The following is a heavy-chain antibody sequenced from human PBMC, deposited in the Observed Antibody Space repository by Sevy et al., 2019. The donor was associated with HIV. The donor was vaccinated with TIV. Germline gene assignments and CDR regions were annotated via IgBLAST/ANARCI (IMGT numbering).Heavy chain of an antibody. J-gene: IGHJ4*02. Sequence: SETLSLTCSVSGGCVSSSSFYWGWLRQPTGKGLEWIGSIYYTGNTYYNPSLKSRLTTSVDTSEKQFSLRLATGTAADTAVYYYGRKAYCGATVAFWGQGTLVTVSS. CDR1: GGCVSSSSFY. V-gene: IGHV4-39*01. D-gene: IGHD1-26*01. CDR2: IYYTGNT. CDR3: GRKAYCGATVAF.